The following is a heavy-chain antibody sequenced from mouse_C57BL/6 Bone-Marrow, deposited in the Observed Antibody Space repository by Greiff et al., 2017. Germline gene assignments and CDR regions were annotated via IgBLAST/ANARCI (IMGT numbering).Heavy chain of an antibody. V-gene: IGHV1-78*01. CDR3: AKSEDYFAMDY. CDR2: IYPRDGST. Sequence: QVQLQQSDAELVKPGASVKISCKASGYTFTDHTIHWMKQRPEQGLEWIGYIYPRDGSTKYNEKFKGKATLTADKSSSTAYMQLTRLTSEDSAVYFCAKSEDYFAMDYWGQGTSVTVST. CDR1: GYTFTDHT. J-gene: IGHJ4*01.